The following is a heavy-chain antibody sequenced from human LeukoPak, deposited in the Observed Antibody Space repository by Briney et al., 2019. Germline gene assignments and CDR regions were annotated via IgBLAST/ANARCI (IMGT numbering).Heavy chain of an antibody. J-gene: IGHJ5*02. CDR3: ARERNRNYGPNWFDP. CDR2: ISYDGSNK. D-gene: IGHD1-7*01. Sequence: SLRLSCAASGFTFSSYAMHWVRQAPGKGLEWVAVISYDGSNKYYADSVKGRFTISRDNFKNTLYLQMNSLRAEDTAVYYCARERNRNYGPNWFDPWGQGTLVTVSS. CDR1: GFTFSSYA. V-gene: IGHV3-30-3*01.